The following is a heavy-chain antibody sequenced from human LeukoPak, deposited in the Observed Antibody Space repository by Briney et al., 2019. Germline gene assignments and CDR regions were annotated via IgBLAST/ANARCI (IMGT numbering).Heavy chain of an antibody. J-gene: IGHJ4*02. D-gene: IGHD3-3*01. CDR1: GFTFSGSA. Sequence: GGSLRLSCAASGFTFSGSALHWVRQAPGKGLEWVAVISYDGSNKYYADSVKGRFTISRDNAENSLFLQMNRLRVEDTAVYYCTRDFGRSSYYFDFWGQGTLVTVSS. CDR2: ISYDGSNK. CDR3: TRDFGRSSYYFDF. V-gene: IGHV3-30*04.